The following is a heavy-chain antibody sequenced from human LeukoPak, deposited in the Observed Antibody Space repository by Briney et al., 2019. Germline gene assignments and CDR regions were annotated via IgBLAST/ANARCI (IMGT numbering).Heavy chain of an antibody. J-gene: IGHJ6*02. Sequence: GGSLRLSCAASGFTFSSYAMHWVRQAPGKGLEWVAVISYDGSNKYYADSVKGRFTISRDNSKNTLYLQMNSLRAEDTAVYYCAREVASGWYRYGMDVWGQGTTVTVSS. CDR2: ISYDGSNK. CDR3: AREVASGWYRYGMDV. CDR1: GFTFSSYA. D-gene: IGHD6-19*01. V-gene: IGHV3-30-3*01.